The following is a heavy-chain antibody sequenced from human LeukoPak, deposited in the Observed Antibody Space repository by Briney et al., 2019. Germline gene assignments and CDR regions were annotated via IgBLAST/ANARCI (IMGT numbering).Heavy chain of an antibody. CDR2: IYYSGST. CDR3: ARAQGYCSSTSCYDAFDY. Sequence: NPSETLSLTCTVSGDSISSYYWSWIRQPPGKGLEWIGYIYYSGSTNYNPSLKSRVTISVDTSKNQFSLKLSSVTAADTAVYYCARAQGYCSSTSCYDAFDYWGQGTLVTVSS. D-gene: IGHD2-2*01. CDR1: GDSISSYY. J-gene: IGHJ4*02. V-gene: IGHV4-59*01.